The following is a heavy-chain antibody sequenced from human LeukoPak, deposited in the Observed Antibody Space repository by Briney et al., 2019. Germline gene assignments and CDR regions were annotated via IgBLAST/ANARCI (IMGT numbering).Heavy chain of an antibody. CDR2: INPNSGGT. V-gene: IGHV1-2*02. CDR3: ARVMVRGLNAFDI. Sequence: EASVKVSCKASGYTFTGYYMHRVRQAPGQGLEWMGWINPNSGGTNYAQKFQGRVTMTRDTSISTAYMELSRLRSDDTAVYYCARVMVRGLNAFDIWGQGTMVTVSS. CDR1: GYTFTGYY. J-gene: IGHJ3*02. D-gene: IGHD3-10*01.